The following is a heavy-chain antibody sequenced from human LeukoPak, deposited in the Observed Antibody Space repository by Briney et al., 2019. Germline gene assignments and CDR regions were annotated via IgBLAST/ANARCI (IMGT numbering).Heavy chain of an antibody. CDR3: ARDYGGNSGWFDP. V-gene: IGHV1-8*01. CDR1: GYTLASYD. CDR2: MNPNSGTT. J-gene: IGHJ5*02. D-gene: IGHD4-23*01. Sequence: ASVKVSCKASGYTLASYDINWVRQATGQGLEWMGWMNPNSGTTGYAQKFQDRITLTRDTSISTAYMELSSLTSDDTAVYYCARDYGGNSGWFDPWDQGTLVTVSS.